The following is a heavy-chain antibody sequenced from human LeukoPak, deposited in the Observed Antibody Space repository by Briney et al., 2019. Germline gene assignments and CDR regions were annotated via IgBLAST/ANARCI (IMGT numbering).Heavy chain of an antibody. CDR3: ARETVHYYDSSGYRFDY. J-gene: IGHJ4*02. D-gene: IGHD3-22*01. V-gene: IGHV1-46*01. CDR1: GYTFTSCY. Sequence: ASVKVSCKASGYTFTSCYTHWVRQAPGQGLEWMGIINPSGGSTSYAQKFQGRVTMTRDTSTSTVYMELSSLRSEDTAVYYCARETVHYYDSSGYRFDYWGQGTLVTVSS. CDR2: INPSGGST.